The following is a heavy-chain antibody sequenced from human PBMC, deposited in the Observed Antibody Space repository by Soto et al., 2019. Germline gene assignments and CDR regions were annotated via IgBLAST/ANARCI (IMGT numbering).Heavy chain of an antibody. CDR3: AREASSGMVAFDI. CDR2: ILWNSGNI. CDR1: GFTFDDYA. J-gene: IGHJ3*02. Sequence: EVQLVESGGGLVQPGRSLRLSCAASGFTFDDYAMHWVRQAPGKGLEWVSGILWNSGNIGYADSVRGRFAISRDNAKNSLYLPMNKLRAEDTALYQCAREASSGMVAFDIWGQGTMVTASS. V-gene: IGHV3-9*01. D-gene: IGHD3-22*01.